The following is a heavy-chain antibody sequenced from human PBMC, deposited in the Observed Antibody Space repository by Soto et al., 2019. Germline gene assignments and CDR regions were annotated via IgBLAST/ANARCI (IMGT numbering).Heavy chain of an antibody. V-gene: IGHV3-23*01. D-gene: IGHD2-21*02. J-gene: IGHJ6*02. CDR3: AKTGPYCGGDCSRYFYGMDV. CDR2: IWGSGDRT. CDR1: GFAFRTYA. Sequence: GGSLRLSCAASGFAFRTYAMAWVRQALGKGLEWVSGIWGSGDRTFYADSVKGRFTISRDNSRNTLYLQMYSLTAEDTALYYCAKTGPYCGGDCSRYFYGMDVWGQGTTVTVSS.